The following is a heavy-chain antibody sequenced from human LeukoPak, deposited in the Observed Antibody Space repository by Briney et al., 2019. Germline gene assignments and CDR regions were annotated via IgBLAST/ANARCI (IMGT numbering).Heavy chain of an antibody. CDR1: GGSISSSSYY. V-gene: IGHV4-39*01. J-gene: IGHJ4*02. CDR2: IYYSGST. CDR3: ARSPRDCTNGGCFLAAAGYYFDY. Sequence: SETLSLTCTVSGGSISSSSYYWGWIRQPPGKGLEWIGSIYYSGSTYYNPSLKSRVTISVDTSKNQFSLKLSSVTAADTAVYYCARSPRDCTNGGCFLAAAGYYFDYWGQGTLVTVSS. D-gene: IGHD2-8*01.